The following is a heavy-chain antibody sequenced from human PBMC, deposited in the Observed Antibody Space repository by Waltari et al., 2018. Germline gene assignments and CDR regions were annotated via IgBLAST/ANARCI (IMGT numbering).Heavy chain of an antibody. D-gene: IGHD6-13*01. V-gene: IGHV3-48*01. Sequence: EVQLVESGGGMKQPGESLRLSWAASGFVFSAYRLNWVRQAPGKGLEWIAYISSSTTVNYYADSVKGRFTVSRDNAKNLLFLQTDSLRAEDTAVYYCAREGGFTSWYALQYWGQGSLVTVSS. CDR3: AREGGFTSWYALQY. CDR2: ISSSTTVN. J-gene: IGHJ1*01. CDR1: GFVFSAYR.